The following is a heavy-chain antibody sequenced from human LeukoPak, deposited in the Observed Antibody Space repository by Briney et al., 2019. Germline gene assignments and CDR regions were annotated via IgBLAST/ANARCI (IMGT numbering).Heavy chain of an antibody. V-gene: IGHV4-59*08. J-gene: IGHJ4*02. CDR1: GGSISSYY. D-gene: IGHD3-10*01. Sequence: SETLSLTCTVSGGSISSYYWSWIRQPPGKGLEWIGYIYYSGSTNYNPSLKSRVTISLDTSKNQFSLKLSSVTAADTAVYYCARRAYGSGSYYNPVDYWGQGTLVTVSS. CDR2: IYYSGST. CDR3: ARRAYGSGSYYNPVDY.